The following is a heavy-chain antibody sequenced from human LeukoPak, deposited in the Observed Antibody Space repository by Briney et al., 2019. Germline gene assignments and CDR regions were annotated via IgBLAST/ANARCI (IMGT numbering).Heavy chain of an antibody. J-gene: IGHJ6*02. CDR1: GGSISSGSYY. CDR2: IYTSGST. V-gene: IGHV4-61*02. Sequence: NSSETLSLTCTVSGGSISSGSYYWSWIRQPAGKGLEWIGRIYTSGSTNYNPSLKSRVTISVDTSKNQFSLKLSSVTAADTAVYYCARDPVFWDILTPHPLGMDVWGQGTTVTVSS. D-gene: IGHD3-9*01. CDR3: ARDPVFWDILTPHPLGMDV.